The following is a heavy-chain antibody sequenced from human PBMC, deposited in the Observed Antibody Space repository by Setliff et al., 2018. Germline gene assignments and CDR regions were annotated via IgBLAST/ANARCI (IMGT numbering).Heavy chain of an antibody. V-gene: IGHV3-21*01. CDR1: GFTFSSYA. CDR2: ISGSSEFI. Sequence: PGGSLRPSGTASGFTFSSYAINWVRQAPGKGLEWVSSISGSSEFIYCADSVKRRFTISRDNAKNSLYLQMNSLRAEDTAVYYCARVKEKLVLHAFDIWGQGTLVTVSS. J-gene: IGHJ3*02. D-gene: IGHD3-16*01. CDR3: ARVKEKLVLHAFDI.